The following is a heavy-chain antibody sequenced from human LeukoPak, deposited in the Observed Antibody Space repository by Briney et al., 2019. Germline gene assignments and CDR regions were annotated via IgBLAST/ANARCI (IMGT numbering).Heavy chain of an antibody. J-gene: IGHJ4*02. CDR1: GFTFSSYA. CDR2: ISGSGGST. D-gene: IGHD3-10*01. Sequence: GGSLRLSCAASGFTFSSYAMSWVRQAPGKGLEWVSAISGSGGSTYYADCVKGRFTISRDNSKNTLYLQMNSLRAEDTAVYYCAKGLWLGELSNFDYWGQGTLVTVSS. V-gene: IGHV3-23*01. CDR3: AKGLWLGELSNFDY.